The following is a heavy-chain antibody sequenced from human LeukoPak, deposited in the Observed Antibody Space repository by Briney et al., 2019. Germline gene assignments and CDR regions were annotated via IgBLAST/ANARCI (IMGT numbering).Heavy chain of an antibody. Sequence: GGSLRLSCAASGFTFYSYAMNWVRQTPGKGLEWGSTFSGSGGSIYYADSEKGRFTISRDNSKNTLYLKMNSLRAEDTALYYCAKDSRHLSSTRGGLKESRGAFFDYWGQGTLVTVSS. V-gene: IGHV3-23*01. CDR1: GFTFYSYA. CDR2: FSGSGGSI. J-gene: IGHJ4*02. D-gene: IGHD6-13*01. CDR3: AKDSRHLSSTRGGLKESRGAFFDY.